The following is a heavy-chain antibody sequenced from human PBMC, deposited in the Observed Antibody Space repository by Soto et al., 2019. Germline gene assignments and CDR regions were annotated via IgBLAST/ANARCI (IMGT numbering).Heavy chain of an antibody. J-gene: IGHJ4*02. CDR3: AKDGRDFWSGYLFDS. CDR2: ISYDGSNK. D-gene: IGHD3-3*01. Sequence: PGGSLRLSCAASGFTFSSYGMHWVRQAPGKGLEWVAVISYDGSNKYYADSVKGRFTISRDNSKNTLYLQMNSLRAEDTAVYYCAKDGRDFWSGYLFDSWGQGTLVTVS. V-gene: IGHV3-30*18. CDR1: GFTFSSYG.